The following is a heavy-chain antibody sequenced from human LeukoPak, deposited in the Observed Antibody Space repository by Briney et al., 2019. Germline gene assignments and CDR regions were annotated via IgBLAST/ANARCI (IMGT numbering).Heavy chain of an antibody. CDR1: GGSISRYY. V-gene: IGHV4-59*08. D-gene: IGHD3-9*01. J-gene: IGHJ4*02. Sequence: SETLSLTCTVSGGSISRYYWSWIRQPPGKGLEWIGYIYYSGSTNYNPSLKSRVTISVDTSKNQFSLKLSSVTAADTAVYYCARSLGLRYFDWLFHFDYWGQGTLVTVSS. CDR3: ARSLGLRYFDWLFHFDY. CDR2: IYYSGST.